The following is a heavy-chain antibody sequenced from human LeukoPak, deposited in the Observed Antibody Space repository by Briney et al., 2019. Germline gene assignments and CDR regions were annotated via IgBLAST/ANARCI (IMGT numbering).Heavy chain of an antibody. Sequence: PSETLSLTCTVSGDSISSYYWSWIRQPPGKGLEWIGYIYYTGGTSYSPSLNSRATISVDTSKNQISLKLNSVTAADTAVYYCARARGQSGNHFDYWGQGTLVTVSS. CDR1: GDSISSYY. V-gene: IGHV4-59*12. CDR3: ARARGQSGNHFDY. CDR2: IYYTGGT. J-gene: IGHJ4*02. D-gene: IGHD3-10*01.